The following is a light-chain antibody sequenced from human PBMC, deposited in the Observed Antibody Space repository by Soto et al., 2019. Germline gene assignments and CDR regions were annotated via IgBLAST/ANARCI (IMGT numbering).Light chain of an antibody. CDR2: QDT. V-gene: IGLV3-1*01. J-gene: IGLJ1*01. Sequence: SSELTQPPSVSVSPGQTASITCSGDKLGDKYACWYQQKPGQSPLLVIYQDTKRPSGIPERLSGSNSGNTATLTISGTQAADEADYYCQAWDSSTVSYVFGTGTKLTVL. CDR1: KLGDKY. CDR3: QAWDSSTVSYV.